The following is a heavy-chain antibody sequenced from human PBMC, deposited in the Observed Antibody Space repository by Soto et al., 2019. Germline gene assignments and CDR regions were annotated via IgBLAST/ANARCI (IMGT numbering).Heavy chain of an antibody. D-gene: IGHD3-16*01. CDR2: ISYDGSNK. CDR3: AGSYVSSPHYYYGMDV. CDR1: GFTFSSYA. Sequence: GGSLRLSCAASGFTFSSYAMHWVRQAPGKGLEWVAVISYDGSNKYYADSVKGRFTISRDNSKNTLYLQMNSLRAEDTAVYYCAGSYVSSPHYYYGMDVWGQGTTVTVSS. V-gene: IGHV3-30-3*01. J-gene: IGHJ6*02.